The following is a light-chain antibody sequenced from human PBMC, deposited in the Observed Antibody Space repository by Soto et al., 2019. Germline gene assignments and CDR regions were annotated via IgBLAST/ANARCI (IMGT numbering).Light chain of an antibody. CDR3: SSYAGRAIPV. CDR1: SVYINY. J-gene: IGLJ3*02. CDR2: EVT. Sequence: SALTPPPSASGSRGQSVTISCTRTSVYINYVSWFQQHPGKAPKLRICEVTKRHSGVPDRFSGSKSGNTASLTVSGLQDDYESDYYCSSYAGRAIPVFCGGTKVTVL. V-gene: IGLV2-8*01.